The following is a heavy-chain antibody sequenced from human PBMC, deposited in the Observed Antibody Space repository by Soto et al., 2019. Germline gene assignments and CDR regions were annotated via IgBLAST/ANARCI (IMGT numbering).Heavy chain of an antibody. CDR3: ARESAYYDFWSGYTPAYFDY. Sequence: GASVKVSCKASGYTFTGYYMHWVRQAPGQGLEWMGWINPNSGGTNYAQKFQGWVTMTRDTSISTAYMELSRLRSDDTAVYYCARESAYYDFWSGYTPAYFDYWGQGTLVTVSS. CDR2: INPNSGGT. CDR1: GYTFTGYY. J-gene: IGHJ4*02. D-gene: IGHD3-3*01. V-gene: IGHV1-2*04.